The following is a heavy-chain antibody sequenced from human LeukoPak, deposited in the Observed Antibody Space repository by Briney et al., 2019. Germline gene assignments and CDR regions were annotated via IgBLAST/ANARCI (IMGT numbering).Heavy chain of an antibody. J-gene: IGHJ4*02. D-gene: IGHD3-10*01. CDR1: GFTFSNAW. V-gene: IGHV3-15*01. CDR2: IKSKTDGRTT. CDR3: TTDVWFGELLSN. Sequence: GGSLRLSCAASGFTFSNAWMSWVRQAPGKGLEWVGRIKSKTDGRTTDYAAPVKGRFTISRDDSKNTLYLQMNSLKTEDTAVYYCTTDVWFGELLSNWGQGTLVTVSS.